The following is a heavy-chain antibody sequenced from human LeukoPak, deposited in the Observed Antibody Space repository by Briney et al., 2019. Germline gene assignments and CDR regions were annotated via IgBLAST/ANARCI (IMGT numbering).Heavy chain of an antibody. Sequence: PSETLSLTCTVSGGSISSSSYYWGWIRQPPGEGLEWNGSIYYSGSTYYNPSLKSRVTISVDTSKNQFSLKLSSVTAADTAVYYCARYYDFFYYFDYWGQGTLVTVSS. D-gene: IGHD3-3*01. CDR3: ARYYDFFYYFDY. V-gene: IGHV4-39*01. CDR2: IYYSGST. J-gene: IGHJ4*02. CDR1: GGSISSSSYY.